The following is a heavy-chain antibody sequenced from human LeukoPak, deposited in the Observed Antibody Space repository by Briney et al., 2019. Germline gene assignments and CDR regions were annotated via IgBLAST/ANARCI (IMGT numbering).Heavy chain of an antibody. CDR1: GFTFSSYA. Sequence: GGSLRLSCAASGFTFSSYAMSWVRQAPGKGLEWVSAITGSGGSTYYADSVKGRFTISRDNSKNTLYLQMNSLRAEDTAVYYCARGHTAVTRHFDFWGQGTLVTVSS. D-gene: IGHD4-17*01. CDR3: ARGHTAVTRHFDF. J-gene: IGHJ4*02. CDR2: ITGSGGST. V-gene: IGHV3-23*01.